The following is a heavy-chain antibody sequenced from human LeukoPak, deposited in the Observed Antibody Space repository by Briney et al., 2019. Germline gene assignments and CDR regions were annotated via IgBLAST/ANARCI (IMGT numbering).Heavy chain of an antibody. Sequence: SETLSLTCTVAGGSISSYYWSWIRQPAGKGLEWIGRIYTSGSTNYKPSLKSRVTMSVDTSTTQFSLKLSSVTAADTAVYYCARSYDSGSYGFDYWGQGTLVTVS. J-gene: IGHJ4*02. D-gene: IGHD3-10*01. V-gene: IGHV4-4*07. CDR1: GGSISSYY. CDR2: IYTSGST. CDR3: ARSYDSGSYGFDY.